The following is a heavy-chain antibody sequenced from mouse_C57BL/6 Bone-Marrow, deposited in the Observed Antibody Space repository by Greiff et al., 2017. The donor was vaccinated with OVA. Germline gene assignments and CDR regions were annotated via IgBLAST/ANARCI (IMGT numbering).Heavy chain of an antibody. V-gene: IGHV2-9-1*01. CDR3: AILRRRAWFAY. J-gene: IGHJ3*01. CDR2: ICTGGGT. D-gene: IGHD2-4*01. Sequence: VQLQESGPGLVAPSQSLSITCTVSGFSLTSYAISWVRQPPGKGLEWLGVICTGGGTNYNSALKTRLGISKENSKSQVFLKMNSLQTDDTARYYCAILRRRAWFAYWGQGTLVTVSA. CDR1: GFSLTSYA.